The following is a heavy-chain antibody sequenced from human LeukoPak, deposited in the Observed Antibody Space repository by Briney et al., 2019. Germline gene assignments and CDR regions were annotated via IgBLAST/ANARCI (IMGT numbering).Heavy chain of an antibody. CDR1: GFTFSSYS. CDR2: ISSSSSYI. D-gene: IGHD3-10*01. CDR3: ARDYGAPNFLWFGELLPRGAVGFDY. J-gene: IGHJ4*02. Sequence: PGGSLRLSCAASGFTFSSYSMNWVRQAPGKGLEWVSSISSSSSYIYYTDSVKGRFTISRDNAKNSLYLQMNSLRAEDTAVYYCARDYGAPNFLWFGELLPRGAVGFDYWGQGTLVTVSS. V-gene: IGHV3-21*01.